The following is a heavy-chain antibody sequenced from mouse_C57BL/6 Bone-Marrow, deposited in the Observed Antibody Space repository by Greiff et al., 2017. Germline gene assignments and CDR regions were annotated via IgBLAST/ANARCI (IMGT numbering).Heavy chain of an antibody. D-gene: IGHD1-1*01. J-gene: IGHJ2*01. Sequence: EVQLKESEGGLVQPGSSMKLSCTASGFTFSDYYMAWVRQVPEKGLEWVANINYDGSSTYYLDSLKSRFIISRDNAKNILYLQMSSLKSEDTATYYCARDPDYGLDYWGQGTTLTVSS. CDR1: GFTFSDYY. V-gene: IGHV5-16*01. CDR3: ARDPDYGLDY. CDR2: INYDGSST.